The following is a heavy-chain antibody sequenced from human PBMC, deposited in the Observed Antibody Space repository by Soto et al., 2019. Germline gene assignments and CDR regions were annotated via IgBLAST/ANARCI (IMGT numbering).Heavy chain of an antibody. CDR2: VYVDDSDT. CDR1: GYXFTSYW. D-gene: IGHD3-10*01. CDR3: ARVRILSGLFRSFDY. V-gene: IGHV5-51*01. Sequence: EXLEISCKCSGYXFTSYWLAWVRHMPGKGLECMGIVYVDDSDTKYSPSFEGQVTISADKSLKSSYLQWTSMRASDTAMYYCARVRILSGLFRSFDYWGQGTQVTVSS. J-gene: IGHJ4*02.